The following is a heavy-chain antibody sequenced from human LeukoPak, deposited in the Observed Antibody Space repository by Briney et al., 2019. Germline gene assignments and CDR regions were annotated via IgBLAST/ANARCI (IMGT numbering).Heavy chain of an antibody. CDR2: ISYDGSNK. D-gene: IGHD3-3*01. CDR3: ARDAKYYDFWSGHNRGDYFDF. Sequence: GGSLRLSCAASGFTFSSYAMYWVRQAPGKGLEWVAVISYDGSNKYYADSVKGRFTISRDNSKNTLYLQMNSLRAEDTAVYYCARDAKYYDFWSGHNRGDYFDFWGQGTLVTVSS. J-gene: IGHJ4*02. CDR1: GFTFSSYA. V-gene: IGHV3-30-3*01.